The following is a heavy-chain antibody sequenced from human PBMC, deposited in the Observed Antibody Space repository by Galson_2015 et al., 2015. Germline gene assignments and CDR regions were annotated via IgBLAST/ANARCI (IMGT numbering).Heavy chain of an antibody. J-gene: IGHJ1*01. Sequence: SLRLSCAASGFTVSSNYMRWVRQAPGKGLEWVSVIYSGGSTSSADSVKVRVTISRDNSKNTLYLQMSSLRAEDAAVYYCARDYSSGWASYFQPWGQGTLVTVSS. CDR3: ARDYSSGWASYFQP. CDR1: GFTVSSNY. D-gene: IGHD6-19*01. V-gene: IGHV3-53*01. CDR2: IYSGGST.